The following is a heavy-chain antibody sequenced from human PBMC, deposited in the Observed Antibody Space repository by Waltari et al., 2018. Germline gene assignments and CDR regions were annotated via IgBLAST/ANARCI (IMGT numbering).Heavy chain of an antibody. CDR3: ARLQEGQLVRSTYYYYGMDV. Sequence: EVQLVQSGAEVKKPGESLKISCKGSGYSFTSYWIGWVRQMPGKGLEWMGIIYPGDSDTRYSPSFQGQVTISADKSISTAYLQWSSLKASDTAMYYCARLQEGQLVRSTYYYYGMDVWGQGTTVIVSS. D-gene: IGHD6-13*01. V-gene: IGHV5-51*01. CDR2: IYPGDSDT. CDR1: GYSFTSYW. J-gene: IGHJ6*02.